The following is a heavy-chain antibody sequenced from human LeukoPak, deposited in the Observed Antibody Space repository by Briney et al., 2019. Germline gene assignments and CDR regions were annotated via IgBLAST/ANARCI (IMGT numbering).Heavy chain of an antibody. CDR1: GYTFTGYY. J-gene: IGHJ4*02. CDR2: INPNSGGT. CDR3: ARPSDYSNYANFDY. Sequence: ASVKVSCKASGYTFTGYYMHWVRQAPGQGLEWMGWINPNSGGTNYAQKFQGRVTMTRDTSISTAYMELSRLRSDDTAVYYCARPSDYSNYANFDYWGQGTLVTVSS. D-gene: IGHD4-11*01. V-gene: IGHV1-2*02.